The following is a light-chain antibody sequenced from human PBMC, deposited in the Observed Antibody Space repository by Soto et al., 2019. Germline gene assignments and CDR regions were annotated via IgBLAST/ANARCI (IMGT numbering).Light chain of an antibody. CDR1: TGAVTSGYY. CDR2: STN. CDR3: LLYYGGVHV. V-gene: IGLV7-43*01. Sequence: QTVVTREPSLTVSPGGTVTLTCGSSTGAVTSGYYPNWFQQKPGQAPRPLIYSTNNKYSWTPARFSGSLLGGKAALTLSRVQPEDEADYYCLLYYGGVHVFGTGTKLTVL. J-gene: IGLJ1*01.